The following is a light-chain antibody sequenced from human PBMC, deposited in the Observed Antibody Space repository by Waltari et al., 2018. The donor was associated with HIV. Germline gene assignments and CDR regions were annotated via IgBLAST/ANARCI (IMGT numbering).Light chain of an antibody. V-gene: IGLV2-23*01. CDR3: SSYARRGGLV. J-gene: IGLJ2*01. Sequence: QSALTQPASVSGSPGKSITIYCSGSNSDIGAYNLVSWYQQFPGKAPKLILYETTRRPSVVSNRYSGSKSGYPASLTISALQADDEADYYCSSYARRGGLVFGGGTKVTVL. CDR1: NSDIGAYNL. CDR2: ETT.